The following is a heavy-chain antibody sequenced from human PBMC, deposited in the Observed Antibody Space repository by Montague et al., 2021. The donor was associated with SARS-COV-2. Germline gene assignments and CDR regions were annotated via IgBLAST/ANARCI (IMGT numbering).Heavy chain of an antibody. CDR1: GGSFSGYY. D-gene: IGHD1-26*01. CDR3: ARVKWELSVGNVFDI. J-gene: IGHJ3*02. Sequence: SETLSLTCAVYGGSFSGYYWSWIRQPPGKGLEWIGEIHHSGSTNYNPSLKSRVTISVDTSKNQFSLKLSSVTAADTAVYYCARVKWELSVGNVFDIWGQGTMVTVSS. CDR2: IHHSGST. V-gene: IGHV4-34*01.